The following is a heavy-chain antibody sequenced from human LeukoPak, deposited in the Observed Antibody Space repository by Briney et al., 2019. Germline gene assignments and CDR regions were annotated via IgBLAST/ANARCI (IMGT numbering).Heavy chain of an antibody. D-gene: IGHD3-3*01. V-gene: IGHV3-30*02. CDR3: ANTLYDFWSGYQPSDYYYYMDV. CDR2: IRYDGSNK. J-gene: IGHJ6*03. CDR1: GFTFSSYG. Sequence: GGSLRLSCAASGFTFSSYGMHWVGQAPGRGLEWVAFIRYDGSNKYYADSVKGRFTISRDNSKTTLYLQMNSLRAEDTAVYYCANTLYDFWSGYQPSDYYYYMDVWGKGTTVTVSS.